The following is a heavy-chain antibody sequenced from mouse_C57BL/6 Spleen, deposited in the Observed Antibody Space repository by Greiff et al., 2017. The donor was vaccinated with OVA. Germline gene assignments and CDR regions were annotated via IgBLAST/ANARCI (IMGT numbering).Heavy chain of an antibody. D-gene: IGHD1-1*01. CDR3: AKITTVVATDAMDY. CDR1: GFSLTSYG. Sequence: VKLVESGPGLVQPSQSLSITCTVSGFSLTSYGVHWVRQSPGKGLEWLGVIWSGGSTDYNAAFISRLSISKDNSKSQVSFKMNSLQADDTAIYYGAKITTVVATDAMDYWGQGTSVTVSS. V-gene: IGHV2-2*01. J-gene: IGHJ4*01. CDR2: IWSGGST.